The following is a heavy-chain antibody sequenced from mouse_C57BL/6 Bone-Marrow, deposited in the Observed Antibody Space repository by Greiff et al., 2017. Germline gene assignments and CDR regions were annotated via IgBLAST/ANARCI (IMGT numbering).Heavy chain of an antibody. CDR3: TRTSLDSSGYVDFDY. Sequence: QVHVKQSGAELVRPGASVTLSCKASGYTFTDYEMHWVKQTPVHGLEWIGAIDPETGGTAYNQKFKGKAILTADKSSSTAYMELRSLTSEDSAVYYCTRTSLDSSGYVDFDYWGQGTTLTVSS. CDR1: GYTFTDYE. J-gene: IGHJ2*01. V-gene: IGHV1-15*01. D-gene: IGHD3-2*02. CDR2: IDPETGGT.